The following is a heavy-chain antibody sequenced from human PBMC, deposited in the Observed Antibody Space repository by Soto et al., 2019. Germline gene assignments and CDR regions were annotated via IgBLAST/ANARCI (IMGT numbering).Heavy chain of an antibody. CDR1: GYSFTSYW. CDR2: IYPGDSDT. CDR3: ARHRYLYYYDSSGYYWFDP. J-gene: IGHJ5*02. V-gene: IGHV5-51*01. D-gene: IGHD3-22*01. Sequence: ESLKISCKGSGYSFTSYWIGWGRQMPGKGLEWMGIIYPGDSDTRYSPSFQGQVTISADKSTSTAYLQWSSLKASDTAMYYCARHRYLYYYDSSGYYWFDPWGQGTQVTVTS.